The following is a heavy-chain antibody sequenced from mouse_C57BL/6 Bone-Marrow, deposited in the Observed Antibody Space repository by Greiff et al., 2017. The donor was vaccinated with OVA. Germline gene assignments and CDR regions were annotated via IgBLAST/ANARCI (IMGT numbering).Heavy chain of an antibody. CDR1: GYTFPSYG. CDR3: ARRQYYYGSSQYYFDY. J-gene: IGHJ2*01. Sequence: QVQLQQSGAELARPGASVKLSCKASGYTFPSYGISWVKQRTGQGLEWIGEIYPRSGNTYYNEKFKGKATLTADKSSSTAYMELRSLTSEDSAVYFCARRQYYYGSSQYYFDYWGQGTTLTVSS. CDR2: IYPRSGNT. D-gene: IGHD1-1*01. V-gene: IGHV1-81*01.